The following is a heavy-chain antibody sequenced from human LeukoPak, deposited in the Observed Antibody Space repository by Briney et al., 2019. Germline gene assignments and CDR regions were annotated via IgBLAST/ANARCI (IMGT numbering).Heavy chain of an antibody. CDR3: ARVGGDQLVPAFDI. J-gene: IGHJ3*02. Sequence: ASVKVSCKASEGTFSSYAIRWVRQAPGQGLEWMGWISAYNGNTNYAQKLQGRVTMTTDTSTSTAYMELRSLRFDDTAVYYCARVGGDQLVPAFDIWGQGTMVTVSS. V-gene: IGHV1-18*01. D-gene: IGHD6-6*01. CDR1: EGTFSSYA. CDR2: ISAYNGNT.